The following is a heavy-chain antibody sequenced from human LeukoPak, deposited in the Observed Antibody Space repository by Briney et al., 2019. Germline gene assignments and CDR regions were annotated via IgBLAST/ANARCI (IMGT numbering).Heavy chain of an antibody. V-gene: IGHV1-69*13. Sequence: ASVKVSCKASGGTFSSYAISWVRQAPGQGLEWMGGIIPIFGTANYAQKFQGRVTITADESTSTAYMELSSLRSEDTAVYYCAVNVDTVATIRNYYYYGMDVWGQGTTVTVSS. CDR3: AVNVDTVATIRNYYYYGMDV. J-gene: IGHJ6*02. D-gene: IGHD5-12*01. CDR1: GGTFSSYA. CDR2: IIPIFGTA.